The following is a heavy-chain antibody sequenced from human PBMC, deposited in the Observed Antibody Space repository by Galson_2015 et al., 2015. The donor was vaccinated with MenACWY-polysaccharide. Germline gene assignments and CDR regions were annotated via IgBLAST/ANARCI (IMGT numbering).Heavy chain of an antibody. CDR1: GYIFTNFG. CDR2: INVNKGHT. CDR3: ARDLGVGQYFDY. V-gene: IGHV1-18*01. Sequence: SVKVSCKASGYIFTNFGISWVRQAPGQGLEWLGWINVNKGHTNNPQKLQGRVTMTADTSTSTAYMELRNLRSDDTAVYYCARDLGVGQYFDYWGRGTLVTVSS. J-gene: IGHJ4*02. D-gene: IGHD3-3*01.